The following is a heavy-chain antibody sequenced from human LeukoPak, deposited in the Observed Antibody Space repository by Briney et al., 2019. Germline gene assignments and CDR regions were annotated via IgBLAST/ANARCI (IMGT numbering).Heavy chain of an antibody. CDR2: IYISGST. CDR3: ARDTPPQHLVF. Sequence: SETLSLTCTVSGGSITSHYWTWLRQPAGKGLEWIGRIYISGSTNYNPSLKSRVTMSVDTSNNQFSLNLNSVTAADTAVYYCARDTPPQHLVFWGRGILVTVSS. J-gene: IGHJ4*02. V-gene: IGHV4-4*07. D-gene: IGHD6-13*01. CDR1: GGSITSHY.